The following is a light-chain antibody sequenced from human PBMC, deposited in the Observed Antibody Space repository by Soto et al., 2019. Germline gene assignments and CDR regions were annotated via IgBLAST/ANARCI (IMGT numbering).Light chain of an antibody. CDR3: QQDNNWPPLT. J-gene: IGKJ4*01. CDR1: QSVSSN. V-gene: IGKV3-15*01. Sequence: EIVMTQSPATLSVSPGERATLSCRASQSVSSNLAWYQQKPGQAPRLLIYGASTRATGIPARFSGSGSGTEFALTISSLQSEDFVVYDCQQDNNWPPLTFGGGSKVEIK. CDR2: GAS.